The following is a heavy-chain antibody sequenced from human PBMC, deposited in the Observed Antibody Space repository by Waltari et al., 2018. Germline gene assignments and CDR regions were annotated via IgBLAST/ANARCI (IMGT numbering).Heavy chain of an antibody. CDR3: ARDFYYDSSGYGSLDY. Sequence: EVQLVESAGGLVKPGGSLRLSCAASGFTFSSYSMNWVRQAPGKGLEWVSSISSSSSYIYYADSVKGRFTISRDNAKNSLYLQMNSLRAEDTAVYYCARDFYYDSSGYGSLDYWGQGTLVTVSS. J-gene: IGHJ4*02. CDR1: GFTFSSYS. CDR2: ISSSSSYI. V-gene: IGHV3-21*01. D-gene: IGHD3-22*01.